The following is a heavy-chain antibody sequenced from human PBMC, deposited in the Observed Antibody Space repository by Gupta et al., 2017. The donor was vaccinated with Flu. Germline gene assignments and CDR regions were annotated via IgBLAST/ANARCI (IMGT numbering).Heavy chain of an antibody. CDR3: TGRVGAYWYFDL. CDR2: IYYSGST. J-gene: IGHJ2*01. CDR1: ISSSSYY. D-gene: IGHD1-26*01. Sequence: ISSSSYYWGWIRQPPGKGLEWIGSIYYSGSTYYIPSLQSRVTISVDTSKNQFSLKLRSVTAADTAVYYCTGRVGAYWYFDLWGRGPLVTVYS. V-gene: IGHV4-39*01.